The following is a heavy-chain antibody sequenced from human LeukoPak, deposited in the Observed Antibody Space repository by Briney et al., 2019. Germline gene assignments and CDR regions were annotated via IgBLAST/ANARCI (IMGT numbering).Heavy chain of an antibody. CDR3: ARLGNAAVPNPPH. V-gene: IGHV4-59*08. Sequence: PSETLSLTCTVSGGSISGYYWSWIRQPPGKGLEWIGYLYYTGSTNYNPSLKSRVTMSVDTSQNQFSLKLNSVTAADTAVYYCARLGNAAVPNPPHWGQGAQVIVPS. CDR1: GGSISGYY. CDR2: LYYTGST. J-gene: IGHJ1*01. D-gene: IGHD6-13*01.